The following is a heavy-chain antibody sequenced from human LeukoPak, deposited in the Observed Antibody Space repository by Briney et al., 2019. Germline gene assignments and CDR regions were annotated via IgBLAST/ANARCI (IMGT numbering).Heavy chain of an antibody. D-gene: IGHD3-22*01. CDR2: ISVGSRYI. CDR1: GFTFDSYS. CDR3: AREDSGSSSGQGVDY. V-gene: IGHV3-21*01. Sequence: GGSLRLSCAASGFTFDSYSMNWVRQAPGKGLEWVSSISVGSRYIFYADSVKGRFTISRDNAKNSLYLQMNSLRAEDTAVYYCAREDSGSSSGQGVDYWGQGTLVTVSS. J-gene: IGHJ4*02.